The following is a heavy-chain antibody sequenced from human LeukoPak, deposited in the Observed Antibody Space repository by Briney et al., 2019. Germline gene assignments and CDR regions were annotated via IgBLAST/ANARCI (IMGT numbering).Heavy chain of an antibody. V-gene: IGHV3-74*01. CDR2: INSDGSST. CDR3: ARGHYIAAAGTFWFDP. J-gene: IGHJ5*02. D-gene: IGHD6-13*01. Sequence: PGGSLRLSCAASGLTFSSYWVHWVRQSRGKGLVWVSHINSDGSSTNYADSVKGRFTISRDNAKNTLYLQMNSLRAEDTAVYYCARGHYIAAAGTFWFDPWGQGTLVTVSS. CDR1: GLTFSSYW.